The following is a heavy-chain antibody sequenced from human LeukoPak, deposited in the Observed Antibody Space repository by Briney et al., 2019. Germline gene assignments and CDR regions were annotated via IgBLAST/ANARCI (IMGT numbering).Heavy chain of an antibody. Sequence: PGGSLRLSCAASGFTFSSYAMSWVRQAPGKGLEWVSAISGSGGSTYYADSVKGRFTISRDNSKNTLYLQMNSLRAEDTAVYYCAKGVTASYYYYYMDVWGKGTTVTVSS. V-gene: IGHV3-23*01. CDR2: ISGSGGST. CDR3: AKGVTASYYYYYMDV. J-gene: IGHJ6*03. D-gene: IGHD4-23*01. CDR1: GFTFSSYA.